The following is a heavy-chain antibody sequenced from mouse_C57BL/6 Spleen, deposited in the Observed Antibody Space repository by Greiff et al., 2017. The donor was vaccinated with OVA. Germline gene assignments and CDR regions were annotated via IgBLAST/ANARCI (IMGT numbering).Heavy chain of an antibody. D-gene: IGHD1-1*02. CDR2: IRNKANGYTT. CDR3: ARYNAGDYFDY. V-gene: IGHV7-3*01. CDR1: GFTFTDYY. Sequence: DVQLQESGGGLVQPGGSLSLSCAASGFTFTDYYMSWVRQPPGKALEWLGFIRNKANGYTTEYSASVKGRFTISRDNSQSILYLQMNALRAEDSATYYCARYNAGDYFDYWGQGTTLTVSS. J-gene: IGHJ2*01.